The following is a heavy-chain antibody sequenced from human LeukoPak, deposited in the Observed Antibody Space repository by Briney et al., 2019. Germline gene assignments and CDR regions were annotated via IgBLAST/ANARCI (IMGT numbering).Heavy chain of an antibody. CDR1: GFTFSTYS. V-gene: IGHV3-48*04. J-gene: IGHJ5*02. CDR3: ARAGSGRSPDWFDP. Sequence: LTGGSLRLSCSASGFTFSTYSMNWVRQAPGKGLEWVSYISSSGSTIYYADSVKGRFTISRDNAKNSLYLQVNSLRAEDTAVYYCARAGSGRSPDWFDPWGQGTLVTVSS. D-gene: IGHD1-26*01. CDR2: ISSSGSTI.